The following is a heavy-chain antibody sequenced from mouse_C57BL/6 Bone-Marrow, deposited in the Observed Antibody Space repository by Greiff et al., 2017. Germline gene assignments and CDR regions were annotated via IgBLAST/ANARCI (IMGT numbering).Heavy chain of an antibody. J-gene: IGHJ4*01. CDR3: ARWTAQATGYAMDY. CDR2: IYPNNGGN. V-gene: IGHV1-34*01. Sequence: VQLQQSGPELVKPGASVKMSCKASGYTFTDYYMHWVKQSHGKSLEWIGYIYPNNGGNGYNQKFKGKDTLTVDKSSSTAYMELRSLTSEDSAVYYCARWTAQATGYAMDYWGQGTSVTVSS. D-gene: IGHD3-2*02. CDR1: GYTFTDYY.